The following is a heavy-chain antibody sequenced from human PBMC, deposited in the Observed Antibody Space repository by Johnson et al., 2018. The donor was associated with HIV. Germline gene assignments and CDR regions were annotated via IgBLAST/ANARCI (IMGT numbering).Heavy chain of an antibody. CDR3: TTDPIAAAGPDAFDI. V-gene: IGHV3-15*01. Sequence: EQLVESGGGLVKPGGSLRLSCAASGFTFNNAWMSWVRQAPGKGLEWVGRIKSKSDGGTSDYAAPVKARFTISRDESKNTLYLQMNSLKTEDTAVYYCTTDPIAAAGPDAFDIWGQGTVVTVSS. D-gene: IGHD6-13*01. CDR2: IKSKSDGGTS. J-gene: IGHJ3*02. CDR1: GFTFNNAW.